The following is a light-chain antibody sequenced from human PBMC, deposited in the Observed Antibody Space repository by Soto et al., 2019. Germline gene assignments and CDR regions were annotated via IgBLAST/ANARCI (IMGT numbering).Light chain of an antibody. Sequence: DSTTRTSRASQSIRYWLAWFKQKAGKAPKLLSYEASRLESGVPSRISGSGSGTEFTLASSIGKPDDFVTHSWQQSTSYLWKFGQGTKVDIK. CDR2: EAS. CDR3: QQSTSYLWK. V-gene: IGKV1-5*03. CDR1: QSIRYW. J-gene: IGKJ1*01.